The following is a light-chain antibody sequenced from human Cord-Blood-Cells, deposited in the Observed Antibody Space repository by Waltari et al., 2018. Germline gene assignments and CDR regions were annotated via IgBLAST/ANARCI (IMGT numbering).Light chain of an antibody. V-gene: IGLV2-23*02. Sequence: QSALTQPASVSGSPGPSITIPCTGTSSDVGSYNLVSWYQQHPGKAPKLMIYEVSKRPSGVSNRFSGSKSGNTASLTISGLQAEDEADYYCCSYAGSSTFYYVFGTGTKVTVL. CDR2: EVS. J-gene: IGLJ1*01. CDR1: SSDVGSYNL. CDR3: CSYAGSSTFYYV.